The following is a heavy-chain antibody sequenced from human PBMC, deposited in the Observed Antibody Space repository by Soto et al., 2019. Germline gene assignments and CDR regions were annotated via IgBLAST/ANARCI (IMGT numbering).Heavy chain of an antibody. J-gene: IGHJ4*02. V-gene: IGHV4-39*01. CDR3: ARHQQDSQYYYDSSGYYHVDY. D-gene: IGHD3-22*01. CDR1: GGSISSSSYY. Sequence: KTSETLSLTCTVSGGSISSSSYYWGWIRQPPGKGLEWIGSIYYSGSTYYNPSLKSRVTISVDTSKNQFSLKLSSVTAADTAVYYCARHQQDSQYYYDSSGYYHVDYWGQGTLVTVSS. CDR2: IYYSGST.